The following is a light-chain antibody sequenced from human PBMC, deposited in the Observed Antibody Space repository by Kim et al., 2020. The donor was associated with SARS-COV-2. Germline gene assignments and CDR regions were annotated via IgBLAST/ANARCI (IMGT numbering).Light chain of an antibody. CDR2: YDS. CDR1: NIGSKS. CDR3: QVWDSSSDHPV. Sequence: APGKRARITWGGNNIGSKSVPWYQQKPGQAPVLVIYYDSDRPSGIPERFSGSNSGNTATLTISRVEAGDEADYYCQVWDSSSDHPVFGGGTQLTVL. J-gene: IGLJ3*02. V-gene: IGLV3-21*04.